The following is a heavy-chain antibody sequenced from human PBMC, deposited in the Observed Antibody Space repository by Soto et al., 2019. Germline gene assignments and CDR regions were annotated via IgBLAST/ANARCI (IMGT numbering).Heavy chain of an antibody. CDR2: IYHTGTT. CDR3: ARVLRFLECLDY. D-gene: IGHD3-3*01. CDR1: GYAISSGFY. J-gene: IGHJ4*02. V-gene: IGHV4-38-2*01. Sequence: PSETLSLTCDVSGYAISSGFYWAWIRQPPGKRLEWIGNIYHTGTTYYNPSLKSRVTISVDTSKNQFSLKLSSVTAADTAVYYCARVLRFLECLDYWGQGTLVTVSS.